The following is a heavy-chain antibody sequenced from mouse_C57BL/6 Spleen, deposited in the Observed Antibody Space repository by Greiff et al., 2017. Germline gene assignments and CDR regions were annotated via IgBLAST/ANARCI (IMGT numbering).Heavy chain of an antibody. CDR3: ARRRYSNYYAMDY. J-gene: IGHJ4*01. V-gene: IGHV1-50*01. D-gene: IGHD2-5*01. CDR1: GYTFTSYW. Sequence: QVQLQQPGAELVKPGASVKLSCKASGYTFTSYWMQWVKQRPGQGLEWIGEIDPSDSYTNYNQKFKGKATLTVDPSSSTAYMQLSSLTSEDSAVYYCARRRYSNYYAMDYWGQGTSVTVSS. CDR2: IDPSDSYT.